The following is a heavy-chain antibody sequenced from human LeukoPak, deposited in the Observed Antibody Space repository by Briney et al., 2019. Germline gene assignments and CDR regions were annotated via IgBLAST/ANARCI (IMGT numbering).Heavy chain of an antibody. CDR3: ARDLEGGSSWGEAFDY. J-gene: IGHJ4*02. Sequence: ASVKVSCKASGYTFTSYGISWVRQAPGQGLEWMGWISAYNGNTNYAQKLQGRVTMTTDTYTSTAYMELRSLRSDDTAVYYCARDLEGGSSWGEAFDYWGQGTLVTVSS. CDR2: ISAYNGNT. D-gene: IGHD6-6*01. CDR1: GYTFTSYG. V-gene: IGHV1-18*01.